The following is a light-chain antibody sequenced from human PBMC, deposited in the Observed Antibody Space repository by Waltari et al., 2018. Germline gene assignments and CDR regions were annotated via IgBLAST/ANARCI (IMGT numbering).Light chain of an antibody. Sequence: QSVLTQPPSVSGAPGHSVTISCTGSRSNIGAGYDLHWYQQLPGAAPKPLIYAFVNRPSGVPDRFYGSKSGTSASLAINGLQAEDEAIYYCQSYDSSLNAVFGGGTKVTVL. J-gene: IGLJ3*02. CDR3: QSYDSSLNAV. V-gene: IGLV1-40*01. CDR2: AFV. CDR1: RSNIGAGYD.